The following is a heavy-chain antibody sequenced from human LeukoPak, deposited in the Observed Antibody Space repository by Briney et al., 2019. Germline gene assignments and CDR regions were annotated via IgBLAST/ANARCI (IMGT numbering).Heavy chain of an antibody. D-gene: IGHD4-23*01. CDR2: IYPGDSDT. CDR1: GYSFSSHW. J-gene: IGHJ4*02. CDR3: ARHGGYGGNQKAHFDN. V-gene: IGHV5-51*01. Sequence: GESLKISCKGSGYSFSSHWIGWVRQMPGKGLEWMGIIYPGDSDTRYSPSFQGQVTISADKSLSTAYLQWSSLRASDTAMYYCARHGGYGGNQKAHFDNRGQGTLVTVSS.